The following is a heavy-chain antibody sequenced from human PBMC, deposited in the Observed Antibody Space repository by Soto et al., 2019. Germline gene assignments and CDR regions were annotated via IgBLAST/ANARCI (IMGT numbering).Heavy chain of an antibody. J-gene: IGHJ4*02. V-gene: IGHV3-7*01. CDR2: IKQDGSEK. CDR3: ASVAI. D-gene: IGHD5-12*01. Sequence: EVQLVESGGGLVQPGVSLRLACAASGFTFSNYWMSWVRQAPGKGLEWVANIKQDGSEKNYVDSVKGRFTISRDNAKNPLDLQMNSLRAEDTAVYYCASVAIWGQGTPVTVSS. CDR1: GFTFSNYW.